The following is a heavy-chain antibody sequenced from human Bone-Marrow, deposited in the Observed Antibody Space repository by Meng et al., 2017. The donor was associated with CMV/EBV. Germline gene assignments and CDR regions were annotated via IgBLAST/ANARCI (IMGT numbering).Heavy chain of an antibody. CDR3: ARDLGCSSTSCYEGGYYYYYGMDV. CDR1: GFTFSSYA. V-gene: IGHV3-30*04. CDR2: ISYDGSNK. J-gene: IGHJ6*02. D-gene: IGHD2-2*01. Sequence: GESLKISCAASGFTFSSYAMHWVRQAPGKGLEWVAVISYDGSNKYYADSVKGRFTISRDNSKNTLYLQMNSLRAEDTAVYYCARDLGCSSTSCYEGGYYYYYGMDVWGQGTTVTVSS.